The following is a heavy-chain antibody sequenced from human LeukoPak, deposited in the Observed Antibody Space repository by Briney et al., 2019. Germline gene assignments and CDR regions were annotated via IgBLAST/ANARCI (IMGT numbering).Heavy chain of an antibody. D-gene: IGHD5-24*01. V-gene: IGHV4-59*01. CDR2: ICDNGNA. Sequence: SETLSFTCTFSGGSFSPAHWSWIRQPPGKGLEWIGVICDNGNADYNPSLKSRVTISVDTSKSQFSLKLSPLAAADTAVYYCATGRDPYKTGHWGQGTLVTVSS. J-gene: IGHJ4*02. CDR1: GGSFSPAH. CDR3: ATGRDPYKTGH.